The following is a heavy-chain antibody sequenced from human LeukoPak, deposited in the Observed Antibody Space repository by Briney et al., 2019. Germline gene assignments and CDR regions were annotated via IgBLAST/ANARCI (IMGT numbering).Heavy chain of an antibody. CDR2: ISSNRGDI. V-gene: IGHV3-21*01. CDR3: SRSPKGGYCSGASCYFFDY. D-gene: IGHD2-15*01. J-gene: IGHJ4*02. Sequence: PGGSLRLSCAASGFTFSSYSMNWLRQAPGKGLESVSSISSNRGDIYYADSVRGRFTISRDNAKNSLYLQMNTLRTDDTSVYYCSRSPKGGYCSGASCYFFDYWGKGTLVTVSS. CDR1: GFTFSSYS.